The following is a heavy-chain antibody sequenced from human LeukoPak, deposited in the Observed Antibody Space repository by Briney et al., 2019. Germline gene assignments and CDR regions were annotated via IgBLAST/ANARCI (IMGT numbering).Heavy chain of an antibody. CDR2: ISSSGSTI. J-gene: IGHJ6*03. D-gene: IGHD5-18*01. V-gene: IGHV3-48*03. CDR3: ARVLHTAMVLYYYMDV. CDR1: GFTFSSYV. Sequence: GGSLRLSCAVSGFTFSSYVMSWVRQAPGKGLEWVSYISSSGSTIYYADSVKGRFTISRDNAKNSLYLQMNSLRAEDTAVYYCARVLHTAMVLYYYMDVWGKGTTVTVSS.